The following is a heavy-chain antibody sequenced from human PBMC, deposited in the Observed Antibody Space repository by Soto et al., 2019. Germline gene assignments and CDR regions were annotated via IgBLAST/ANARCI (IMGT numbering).Heavy chain of an antibody. CDR1: GGSFIGYY. D-gene: IGHD2-15*01. CDR3: ARGQKLGYCSGGSCYLSWFDP. Sequence: SETLSLTCAVYGGSFIGYYWSWIRQPPGKGLEWIGEINHSGSTNYNPSLKSRVTISVDTSKNQFSLKLSSVTAADTAVYYCARGQKLGYCSGGSCYLSWFDPWGQGTLVTVSS. J-gene: IGHJ5*02. V-gene: IGHV4-34*01. CDR2: INHSGST.